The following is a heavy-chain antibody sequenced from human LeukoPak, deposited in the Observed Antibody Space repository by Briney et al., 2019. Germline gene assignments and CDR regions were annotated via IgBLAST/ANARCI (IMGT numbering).Heavy chain of an antibody. CDR3: ARSWTIFGVVITAFDY. V-gene: IGHV3-33*01. CDR1: GFPFSSYA. CDR2: ILYNGNSK. J-gene: IGHJ4*02. D-gene: IGHD3-3*01. Sequence: GGSLRLSCAASGFPFSSYAMHWVRQAPGKGLEWVAVILYNGNSKYYADSVRGRFTISRDNSKNTLYLQMNSLRAEDTAVYYCARSWTIFGVVITAFDYWGQGTLVTVSS.